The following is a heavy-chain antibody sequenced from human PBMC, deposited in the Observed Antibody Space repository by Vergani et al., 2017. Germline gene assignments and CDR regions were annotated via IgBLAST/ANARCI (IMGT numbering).Heavy chain of an antibody. CDR2: IVVGSGNT. Sequence: HMQLVQSGPEVKKPGTSVKVSCKASGFTFTSSAVQWVRQARGQRLAWIGWIVVGSGNTNYAQKFQERVTITRDMSTSTAYMELSSLRSEDTAVYYCAAAVMVRGVFDYWGQGTLVTVSS. V-gene: IGHV1-58*01. CDR1: GFTFTSSA. CDR3: AAAVMVRGVFDY. J-gene: IGHJ4*02. D-gene: IGHD3-10*01.